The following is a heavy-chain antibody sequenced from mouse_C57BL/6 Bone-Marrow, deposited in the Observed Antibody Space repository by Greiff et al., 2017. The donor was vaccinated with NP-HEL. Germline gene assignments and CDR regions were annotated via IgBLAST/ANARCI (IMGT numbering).Heavy chain of an antibody. J-gene: IGHJ4*01. Sequence: EVKVVESGGGLVQSGRSLRLPCATSGFTFSDFYMEWVRQAPGKGLEWIAASRNKANDYTTEYSASVKGRFIVSRDTSQSILYLQMNALRAEDTAIYYCARDEGAMDYWGQGTSVTVSS. V-gene: IGHV7-1*01. CDR2: SRNKANDYTT. CDR3: ARDEGAMDY. CDR1: GFTFSDFY.